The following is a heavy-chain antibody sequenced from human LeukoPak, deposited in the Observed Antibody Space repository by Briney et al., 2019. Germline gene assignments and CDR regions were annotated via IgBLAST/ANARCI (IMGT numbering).Heavy chain of an antibody. CDR1: GFTFDDYA. V-gene: IGHV3-9*01. CDR3: AKGDYYYDSSGYSAPYFDY. D-gene: IGHD3-22*01. CDR2: ISWNSGSI. Sequence: GRSLRLSCAASGFTFDDYAMHWVRQAPGKGLEGVSGISWNSGSIGYADSVKGRFTISRDNAKNSLYLQMNSLRAEDTALYYCAKGDYYYDSSGYSAPYFDYWGQGTLVTVSS. J-gene: IGHJ4*02.